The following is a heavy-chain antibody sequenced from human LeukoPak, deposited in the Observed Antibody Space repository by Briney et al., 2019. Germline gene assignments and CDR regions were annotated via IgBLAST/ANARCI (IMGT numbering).Heavy chain of an antibody. Sequence: GGSLRLSCAGSGFTFSNYAMTWARQAPGKGLEWVSSISGNSDRTYYADSVKGRFTISRDNSKNTVTLQMNSLRAEDTAVYSCAKGHGDYVPVEYLQHWGQGTLVTVSS. J-gene: IGHJ1*01. CDR2: ISGNSDRT. V-gene: IGHV3-23*01. D-gene: IGHD4-17*01. CDR1: GFTFSNYA. CDR3: AKGHGDYVPVEYLQH.